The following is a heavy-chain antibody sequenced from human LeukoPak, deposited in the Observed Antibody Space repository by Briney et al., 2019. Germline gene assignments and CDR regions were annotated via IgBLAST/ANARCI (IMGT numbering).Heavy chain of an antibody. CDR2: ITHSGST. D-gene: IGHD3-22*01. V-gene: IGHV4-34*01. Sequence: SETLSLTCAVYGGSFSGYYWSWIRQPPGKGLEWIGEITHSGSTNYNPSLKRRVTISVDTSKTQFSLKLSSVTAADTAVYYCARAPLYDSSGYYYGNYYYYMDVWGKGTTVTVSS. CDR1: GGSFSGYY. CDR3: ARAPLYDSSGYYYGNYYYYMDV. J-gene: IGHJ6*03.